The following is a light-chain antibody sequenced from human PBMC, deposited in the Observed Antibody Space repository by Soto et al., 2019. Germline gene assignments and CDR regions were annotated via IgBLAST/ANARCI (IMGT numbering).Light chain of an antibody. CDR3: QQYDNSVWT. Sequence: EIVMTQSPATLSVSPGERATLSCRASQSISSNLAWYQQKPGQTPRLLIYGTSTRATGIPDRFSGSGSGTDFTLTISRLEPEDLAVYYCQQYDNSVWTFGQGTKVDI. J-gene: IGKJ1*01. CDR1: QSISSN. CDR2: GTS. V-gene: IGKV3-15*01.